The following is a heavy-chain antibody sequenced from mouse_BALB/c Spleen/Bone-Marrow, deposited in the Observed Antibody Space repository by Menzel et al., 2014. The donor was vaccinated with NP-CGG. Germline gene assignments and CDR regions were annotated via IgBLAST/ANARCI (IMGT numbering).Heavy chain of an antibody. CDR2: IDPANGNT. CDR1: GCNIKDTY. J-gene: IGHJ3*01. Sequence: VQLQQPGAELVKPGASVKLSCTASGCNIKDTYMHWVKQRPEQGLEWIARIDPANGNTEYDPKFQGKATITADTSSNTAYLRLSSLTSEDTAVYYCARGDYGAFAYWGQGTLVTVSA. V-gene: IGHV14-3*02. D-gene: IGHD2-4*01. CDR3: ARGDYGAFAY.